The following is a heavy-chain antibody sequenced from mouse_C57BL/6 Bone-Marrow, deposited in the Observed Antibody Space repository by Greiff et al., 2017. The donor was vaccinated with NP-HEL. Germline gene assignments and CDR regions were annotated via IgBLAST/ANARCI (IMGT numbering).Heavy chain of an antibody. Sequence: VQLQQSGPVLVKPGASVKMSCKASGYTFTDYYMNWVKQSHGKSLEWIGVINPYNGGTSYNQKFKGKATLTVDKSSSTAYMELNSLTSEDSAVYYCARRHYYGSSYTWFAYWGQGTLVTVSA. J-gene: IGHJ3*01. CDR2: INPYNGGT. V-gene: IGHV1-19*01. CDR1: GYTFTDYY. D-gene: IGHD1-1*01. CDR3: ARRHYYGSSYTWFAY.